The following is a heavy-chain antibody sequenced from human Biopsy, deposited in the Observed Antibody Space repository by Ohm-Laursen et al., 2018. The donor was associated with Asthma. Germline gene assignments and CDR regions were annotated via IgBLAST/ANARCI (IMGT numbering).Heavy chain of an antibody. CDR2: ISWNSGSI. CDR3: ARNGTDMNEAMPKDY. Sequence: SLRLSCSASGFTFDDYAMHWVRQAPGKGLEWVSGISWNSGSIGYADSVKGRFTISRDNAKNSLYLQMNSLRAEDTAVYYCARNGTDMNEAMPKDYWGQGTLVTVSS. V-gene: IGHV3-9*01. J-gene: IGHJ4*02. D-gene: IGHD2-2*01. CDR1: GFTFDDYA.